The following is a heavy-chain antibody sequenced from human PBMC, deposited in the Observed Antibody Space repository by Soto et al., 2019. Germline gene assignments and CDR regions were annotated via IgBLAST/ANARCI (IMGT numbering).Heavy chain of an antibody. CDR3: ARSFRVYNGMDV. V-gene: IGHV3-7*03. CDR1: GFTFSNYW. J-gene: IGHJ6*02. D-gene: IGHD3-16*02. Sequence: GGSLRLSCAASGFTFSNYWMSWVRQAPGKGLEWVANIKQDGSERCYVDSMKGRFTISRDNAKNSLYLQMNSLRAEDTAVYYCARSFRVYNGMDVWGQGTTVTVSS. CDR2: IKQDGSER.